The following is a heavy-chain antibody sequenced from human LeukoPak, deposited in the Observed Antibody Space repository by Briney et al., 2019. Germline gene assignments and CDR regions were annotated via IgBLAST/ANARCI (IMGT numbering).Heavy chain of an antibody. J-gene: IGHJ3*02. V-gene: IGHV1-8*03. Sequence: ASVKVSCKASGYTFTSYDINWVRQATGQGLEWMGWMNPNSGNTGYAQKFQGRVTITRNTSISTAYMELSSLRSEDTAVYYCATHYDFWSGYWYDAFDIWGQGTMVTVSS. D-gene: IGHD3-3*01. CDR3: ATHYDFWSGYWYDAFDI. CDR2: MNPNSGNT. CDR1: GYTFTSYD.